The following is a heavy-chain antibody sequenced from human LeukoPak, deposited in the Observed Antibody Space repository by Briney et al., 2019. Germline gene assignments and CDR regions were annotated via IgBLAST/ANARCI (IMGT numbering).Heavy chain of an antibody. CDR3: AKRSGINYGYFDS. Sequence: GGSLGLSCAASRFTFSDYAMGWVRQGPGKGLEWVSAITGSGDYTDYADSVKGRFTISRDNSKNTAYLQMISLRAEDTAVYYCAKRSGINYGYFDSWGQGALVTVSS. J-gene: IGHJ4*02. V-gene: IGHV3-23*01. D-gene: IGHD1-26*01. CDR2: ITGSGDYT. CDR1: RFTFSDYA.